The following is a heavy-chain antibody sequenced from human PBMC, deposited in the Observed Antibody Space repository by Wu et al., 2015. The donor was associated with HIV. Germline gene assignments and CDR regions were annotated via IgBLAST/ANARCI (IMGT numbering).Heavy chain of an antibody. V-gene: IGHV1-69*10. D-gene: IGHD3-22*01. Sequence: QVQLVQSGAEVKKPGSSVKVSCKASGGTFSSYAISWVRQAPGQGLEWMGLINPRTDSTTYAQPFEGRLTIARDTSKNTVYMELSSLKSEDTAKYYCARERVDYDSAGYRAHRGYYFDYWGQGTLVIVSS. CDR3: ARERVDYDSAGYRAHRGYYFDY. CDR1: GGTFSSYA. J-gene: IGHJ4*02. CDR2: INPRTDST.